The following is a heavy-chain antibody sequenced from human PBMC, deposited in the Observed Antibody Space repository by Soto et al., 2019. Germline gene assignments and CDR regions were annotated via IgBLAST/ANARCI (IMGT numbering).Heavy chain of an antibody. Sequence: ASVKVSCKASGYTFIGYYIHCVRQAPGQGLEWMGWINPNSGGTNYAQRFQGWVTMTRDRSISTAYMELSRLKSDDTAVYYCARVGGGLASLGYYGMDVWGQGTTVTVSS. V-gene: IGHV1-2*04. CDR1: GYTFIGYY. J-gene: IGHJ6*02. CDR3: ARVGGGLASLGYYGMDV. CDR2: INPNSGGT. D-gene: IGHD3-10*01.